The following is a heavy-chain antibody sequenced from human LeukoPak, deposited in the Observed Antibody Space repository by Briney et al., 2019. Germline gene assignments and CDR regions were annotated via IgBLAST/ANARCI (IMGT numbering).Heavy chain of an antibody. CDR3: ARDIPGEASLDAFDI. CDR1: GYTFTTYD. Sequence: ASVKVSCKASGYTFTTYDISWVRQAPGQGLELMGWISAYNKNTNYAQKFQGRVAMTTDTSTSTAYMELRNLRSDDTAMYYCARDIPGEASLDAFDIWGQGTMVTVSS. D-gene: IGHD3-16*01. V-gene: IGHV1-18*01. CDR2: ISAYNKNT. J-gene: IGHJ3*02.